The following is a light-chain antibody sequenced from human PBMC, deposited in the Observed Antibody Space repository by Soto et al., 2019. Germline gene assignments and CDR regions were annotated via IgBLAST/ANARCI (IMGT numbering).Light chain of an antibody. CDR2: DVT. CDR1: SGDVGGYNF. Sequence: QSALTQPASVSGSPGQSITIPCTGTSGDVGGYNFVSWYQQYPGKAPKLMIYDVTNRPSGVSNRFSASKSGNTASLTISGLQAEDEANYYCSSYTSSSTLVVFGGGTKLTVL. CDR3: SSYTSSSTLVV. V-gene: IGLV2-14*01. J-gene: IGLJ2*01.